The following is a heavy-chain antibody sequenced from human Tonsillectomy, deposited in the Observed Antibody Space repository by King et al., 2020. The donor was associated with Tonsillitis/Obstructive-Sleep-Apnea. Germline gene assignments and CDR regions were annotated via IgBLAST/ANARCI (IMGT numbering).Heavy chain of an antibody. J-gene: IGHJ4*02. V-gene: IGHV1-18*01. Sequence: QLVQSGAEVKKPGASVKVSCKASGYTFTNYGISWVRQAPGQGLEWMAWISAHNGHTNYAQKLQGRVTMTTDTSTSTAYMELRSRRSDDTAVYYCARDSMSHYYDSSGYYPFNYWGQGTLVTVS. CDR1: GYTFTNYG. CDR3: ARDSMSHYYDSSGYYPFNY. D-gene: IGHD3-22*01. CDR2: ISAHNGHT.